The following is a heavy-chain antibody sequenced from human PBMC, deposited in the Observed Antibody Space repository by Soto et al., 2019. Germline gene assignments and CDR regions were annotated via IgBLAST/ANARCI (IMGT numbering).Heavy chain of an antibody. V-gene: IGHV1-24*01. D-gene: IGHD6-13*01. CDR1: GYTLTELS. CDR3: ATDRGYSSSWYPYYSYGMDV. CDR2: FDPEDGET. Sequence: GASVKVSCKVSGYTLTELSMHWVRQAPGKGLEWMGGFDPEDGETIYAQKFQGRVTMTEDTSTDTAYMELSSLRSEDTAVYYCATDRGYSSSWYPYYSYGMDVWGQGTTVTVSS. J-gene: IGHJ6*02.